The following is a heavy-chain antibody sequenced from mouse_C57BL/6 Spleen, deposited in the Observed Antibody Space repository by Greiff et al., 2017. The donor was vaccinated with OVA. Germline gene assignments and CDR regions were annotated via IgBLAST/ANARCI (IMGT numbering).Heavy chain of an antibody. Sequence: VMLVESGPGLVQPSQSLSITCTVSGFSLTSYGVHWVRQSPGKGLEWLGVIWSGGSTDYNAAFISRLSISKDNSKSQVFFKMNSLQADDTAIYYCASSTMITSYYFDYWGQGTTLTVSS. CDR2: IWSGGST. CDR1: GFSLTSYG. CDR3: ASSTMITSYYFDY. D-gene: IGHD2-4*01. V-gene: IGHV2-2*01. J-gene: IGHJ2*01.